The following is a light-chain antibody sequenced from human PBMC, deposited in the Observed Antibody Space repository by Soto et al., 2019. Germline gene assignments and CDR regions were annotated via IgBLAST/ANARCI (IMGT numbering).Light chain of an antibody. CDR1: SSDVGGYNF. CDR3: FSYAGSYTLGV. Sequence: QSALTQPRSVSGSPGQSVTISCTGTSSDVGGYNFVSWYQHHPGKAPKLIIYDVTKRPSGVPDRFSGSKSGNTASLTISGLQAEDEADYYCFSYAGSYTLGVFGGGTKLT. CDR2: DVT. V-gene: IGLV2-11*01. J-gene: IGLJ2*01.